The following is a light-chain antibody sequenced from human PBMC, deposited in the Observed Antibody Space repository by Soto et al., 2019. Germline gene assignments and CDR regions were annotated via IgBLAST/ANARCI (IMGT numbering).Light chain of an antibody. CDR3: QQSYSTPRT. J-gene: IGKJ1*01. CDR1: QSISNY. V-gene: IGKV1-39*01. Sequence: DIQMTQSPSSLSASVGDRVTITCRASQSISNYLNWYQQKPGKAPKLLMFAESSLQSGVPSRFSGGGSGTDFTLTISSLQPEDFATYYCQQSYSTPRTFGQGTKVEIK. CDR2: AES.